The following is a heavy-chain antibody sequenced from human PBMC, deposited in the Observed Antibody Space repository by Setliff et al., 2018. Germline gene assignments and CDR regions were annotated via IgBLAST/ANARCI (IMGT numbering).Heavy chain of an antibody. CDR1: GYRFSTYD. CDR2: INTNTGNP. V-gene: IGHV7-4-1*02. J-gene: IGHJ6*03. Sequence: ASVKVSCKASGYRFSTYDINWVRQAAGQGLEWMGWINTNTGNPTYAQGFTGRFVFSLDTSVSTAYLQISSLKAEDTAVYYCARDNRGYAWDYYYYMDVWDKGTTVTVSS. CDR3: ARDNRGYAWDYYYYMDV. D-gene: IGHD2-15*01.